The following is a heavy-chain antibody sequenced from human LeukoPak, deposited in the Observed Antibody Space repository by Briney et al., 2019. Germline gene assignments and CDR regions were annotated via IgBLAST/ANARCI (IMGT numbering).Heavy chain of an antibody. J-gene: IGHJ4*02. CDR3: ARDLAPMIPNDY. CDR2: IYYSGRT. V-gene: IGHV4-39*02. Sequence: PSETLSLTCTVSGGSISSISYYWGWIRHPPGKGLEYIGNIYYSGRTYYNPSLKNRANISVDTSKNQSCLKLGSLTAADTAVDFCARDLAPMIPNDYWGEGTLVTVSS. CDR1: GGSISSISYY. D-gene: IGHD3-16*01.